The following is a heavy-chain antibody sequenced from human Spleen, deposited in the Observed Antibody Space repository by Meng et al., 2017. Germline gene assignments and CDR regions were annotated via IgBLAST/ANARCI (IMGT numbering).Heavy chain of an antibody. CDR2: ISSSGSTI. V-gene: IGHV3-48*03. D-gene: IGHD3-22*01. CDR3: ARDHPDDSSGSQPRYFDL. CDR1: GFTFSSYE. J-gene: IGHJ2*01. Sequence: GGSLRLSCAASGFTFSSYEMNWVRQAPGKGLEWVSYISSSGSTIYYADSVKGRFTISRDNAKNSLYLQMNSLRAEDTAVYYCARDHPDDSSGSQPRYFDLWGRGTLVTVSS.